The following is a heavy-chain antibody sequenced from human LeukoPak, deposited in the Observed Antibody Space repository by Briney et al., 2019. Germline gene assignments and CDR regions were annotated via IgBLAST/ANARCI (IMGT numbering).Heavy chain of an antibody. J-gene: IGHJ4*02. V-gene: IGHV4-59*01. CDR3: ARGHLVFAY. D-gene: IGHD6-6*01. Sequence: SETLSLICSVSGGSISDYYWSWIRQPPGKGLEWIGYVYYSGSTSYNPSLKSRVTISVDTSKNQFSLKVSSVTAADTALYYCARGHLVFAYWGQGTLVTVSS. CDR2: VYYSGST. CDR1: GGSISDYY.